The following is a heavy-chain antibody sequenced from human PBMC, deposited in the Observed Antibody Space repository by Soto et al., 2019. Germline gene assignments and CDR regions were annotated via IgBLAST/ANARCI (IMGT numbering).Heavy chain of an antibody. D-gene: IGHD6-19*01. J-gene: IGHJ4*02. CDR2: ISYDGSNK. Sequence: GGSLRLSXAASGFTFSSYGMHWVRQAPGKGLEWVAVISYDGSNKYYADSVKGRFTISRDNSKNTLYLQMNSLRAEDTAVYYCAKDRQWLVIDYWGQGTLVTVSS. V-gene: IGHV3-30*18. CDR3: AKDRQWLVIDY. CDR1: GFTFSSYG.